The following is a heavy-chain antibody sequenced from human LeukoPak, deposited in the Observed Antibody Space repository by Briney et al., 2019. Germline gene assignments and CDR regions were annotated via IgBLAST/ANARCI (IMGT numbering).Heavy chain of an antibody. CDR1: GFAFRTYW. D-gene: IGHD3-10*01. J-gene: IGHJ4*02. CDR3: AKDLKGYYGSGSYPH. CDR2: IKPDGSDK. Sequence: GGSLRLSCVASGFAFRTYWMSWVRQAPGKGLDWVANIKPDGSDKKFVDSVKGRFAISRDNAKKSLYLQMNSLRAEDTAVYYCAKDLKGYYGSGSYPHWGQGTLVTVSS. V-gene: IGHV3-7*05.